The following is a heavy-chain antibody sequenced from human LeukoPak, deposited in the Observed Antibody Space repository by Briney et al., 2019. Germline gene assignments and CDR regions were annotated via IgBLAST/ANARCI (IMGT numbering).Heavy chain of an antibody. CDR2: IKPDGSVK. D-gene: IGHD6-6*01. V-gene: IGHV3-7*01. CDR1: GFTFSSYA. CDR3: ARIGYRSSSFDF. Sequence: PGGSLRLSCAASGFTFSSYAMSWVRQAPGKGLEWVANIKPDGSVKYYVDSVKGRFTISRDNTKNSVYLQMNSLRAEDTAVYYCARIGYRSSSFDFWGQGSLVTVSS. J-gene: IGHJ4*02.